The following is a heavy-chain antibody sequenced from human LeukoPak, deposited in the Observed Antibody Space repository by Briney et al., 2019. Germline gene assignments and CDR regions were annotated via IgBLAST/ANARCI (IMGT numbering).Heavy chain of an antibody. V-gene: IGHV3-11*04. CDR1: GFTFSDYY. D-gene: IGHD4-23*01. Sequence: GGSLRLSCAASGFTFSDYYMSWIRQAPGKGLEWVSYISSSGSTIYYADSVKGRFTISRDNAKNSLYLQMNSLRAEDTAVYYCARSLGRRTTVAAYYYYYYMDVWGKGTTVTVSS. CDR2: ISSSGSTI. CDR3: ARSLGRRTTVAAYYYYYYMDV. J-gene: IGHJ6*03.